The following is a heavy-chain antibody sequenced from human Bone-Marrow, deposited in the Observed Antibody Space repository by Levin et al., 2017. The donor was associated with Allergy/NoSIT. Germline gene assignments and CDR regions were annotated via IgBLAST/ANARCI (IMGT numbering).Heavy chain of an antibody. D-gene: IGHD3-10*01. J-gene: IGHJ4*02. CDR2: INPNNGDT. Sequence: GESLKISCKASGYTFTGHHIHWVRQAPGQGLEWMGWINPNNGDTIYADNFQGRVTMTSDTSISTAYMELRSLTSDDTAVYFCARNRPDPTFFGELTYWGPGTPVTVSS. CDR3: ARNRPDPTFFGELTY. V-gene: IGHV1-2*02. CDR1: GYTFTGHH.